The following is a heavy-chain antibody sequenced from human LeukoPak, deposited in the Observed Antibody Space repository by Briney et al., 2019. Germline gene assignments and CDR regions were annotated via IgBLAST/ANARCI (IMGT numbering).Heavy chain of an antibody. Sequence: SETLSLTCSVSGGSISSSGNYWNWIRQPPGKGLEWVGSIYYSRTTYYNSSLKSRVTISEDTSKNLFSLMLTSVTAADTAVYYCARQVSDYFYYYIDVWGEGTTVIVSS. V-gene: IGHV4-39*01. J-gene: IGHJ6*03. CDR2: IYYSRTT. CDR1: GGSISSSGNY. CDR3: ARQVSDYFYYYIDV.